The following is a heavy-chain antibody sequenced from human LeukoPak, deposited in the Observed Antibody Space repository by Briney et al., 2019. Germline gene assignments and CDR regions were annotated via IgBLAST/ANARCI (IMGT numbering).Heavy chain of an antibody. V-gene: IGHV3-23*01. D-gene: IGHD1-26*01. CDR2: ISGSGGST. J-gene: IGHJ4*02. CDR1: GFTFSSYA. Sequence: GGSLRLSCAASGFTFSSYAMSWVRQAPGKGLEWVSAISGSGGSTYYADSVKGWFTISRDNSKNTLYLQMNSLRAEDTAAYYCASEKIVGAAKFDYWGQGTLVTVSS. CDR3: ASEKIVGAAKFDY.